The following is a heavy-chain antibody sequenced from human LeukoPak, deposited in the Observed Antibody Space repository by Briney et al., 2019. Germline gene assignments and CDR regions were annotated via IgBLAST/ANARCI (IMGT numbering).Heavy chain of an antibody. V-gene: IGHV4-61*02. CDR2: IYISGST. J-gene: IGHJ6*03. CDR3: AREDYYGSGSHMDV. CDR1: GGSLSSGSYY. D-gene: IGHD3-10*01. Sequence: SQTLSLTCTVSGGSLSSGSYYWSWIRQPAGKGLEWIGRIYISGSTNYKPSLKSRVSISVDTSKTPFSLKLSSVTAGDTAVYDCAREDYYGSGSHMDVWGKGTTVTVSS.